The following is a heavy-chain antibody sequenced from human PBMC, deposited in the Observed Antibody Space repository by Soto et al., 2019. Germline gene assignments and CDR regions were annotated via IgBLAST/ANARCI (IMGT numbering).Heavy chain of an antibody. CDR2: IWSDGSDK. CDR3: VGGNPYSAPAGWGGGFDY. Sequence: QVQLVESGGGVVQPGGSLRLSCATSGFTFSDSGMHWVRQAPGKGLEWVAVIWSDGSDKSYADSVEGRFTISRDNSKKPLCLKKNSPRGRGQGCYLCVGGNPYSAPAGWGGGFDYWGQGTLVTVSS. V-gene: IGHV3-33*01. CDR1: GFTFSDSG. D-gene: IGHD3-16*01. J-gene: IGHJ4*02.